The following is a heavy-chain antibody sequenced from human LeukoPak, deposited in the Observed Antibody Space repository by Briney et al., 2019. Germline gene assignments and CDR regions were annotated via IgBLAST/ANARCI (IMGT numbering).Heavy chain of an antibody. J-gene: IGHJ4*02. CDR2: INHSGST. Sequence: SETLSLTCAVYGGSFSGYYWSWIRQPPGKGLEWIGEINHSGSTNYNPSLKSRVTISVDTSKNQFSLKLSSVTAADTAVYYCARPGSSGWYAFDYWGQGTLVTVSS. CDR3: ARPGSSGWYAFDY. V-gene: IGHV4-34*01. D-gene: IGHD6-19*01. CDR1: GGSFSGYY.